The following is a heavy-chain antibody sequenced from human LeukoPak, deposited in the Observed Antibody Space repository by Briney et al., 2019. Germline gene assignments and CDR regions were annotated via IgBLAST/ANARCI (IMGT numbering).Heavy chain of an antibody. V-gene: IGHV4-59*08. CDR1: GGSISSYY. D-gene: IGHD2-15*01. CDR3: ARQGYCGGTTCYSSWFDP. Sequence: SETLSLTCTVSGGSISSYYWSWIRQPPGKGLEWIGYIYYSGSTYYNPSLKSRVTISVDTSKNQFSLKLSSVTAADTAVYYCARQGYCGGTTCYSSWFDPWGQGTLVTVSS. J-gene: IGHJ5*02. CDR2: IYYSGST.